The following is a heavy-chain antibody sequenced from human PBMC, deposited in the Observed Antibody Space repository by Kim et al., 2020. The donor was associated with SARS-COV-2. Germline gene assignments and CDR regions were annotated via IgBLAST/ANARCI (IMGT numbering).Heavy chain of an antibody. Sequence: YYSTSLKTRLTISKDTSKNQVVLTMTNMDPVDTATYYCARTPAAIVGATEWGQGTLVTVSS. V-gene: IGHV2-70*01. J-gene: IGHJ4*02. CDR3: ARTPAAIVGATE. D-gene: IGHD1-26*01.